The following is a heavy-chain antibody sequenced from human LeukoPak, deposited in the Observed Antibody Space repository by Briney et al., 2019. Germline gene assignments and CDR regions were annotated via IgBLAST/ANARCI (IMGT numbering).Heavy chain of an antibody. D-gene: IGHD2-15*01. Sequence: SETLSLTCTVSGGSISSYYWSWIRQPPGKGLEWIGYIYYSGSTNYNPSLKSRVTISVNTSKNQFSLKLSSVTAADTAVYYCAMGLLLPFENWFDPWGQGTLVTVFS. CDR1: GGSISSYY. CDR3: AMGLLLPFENWFDP. CDR2: IYYSGST. V-gene: IGHV4-59*01. J-gene: IGHJ5*02.